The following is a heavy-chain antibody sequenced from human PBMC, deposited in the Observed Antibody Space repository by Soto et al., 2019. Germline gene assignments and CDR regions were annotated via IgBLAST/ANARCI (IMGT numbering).Heavy chain of an antibody. D-gene: IGHD1-26*01. V-gene: IGHV1-18*01. CDR2: ISGYNGNA. CDR3: ARVGRVGTTPLDY. J-gene: IGHJ4*02. Sequence: QVHLVQSGAEVKKPVASVKVSCKASGYTFTSYGISWVRQAPGQGLEWMAWISGYNGNANYAQNLQGRVTLTTDTSTSIAYMELRSLRSDDTAVYYCARVGRVGTTPLDYWGQGTLLTVSS. CDR1: GYTFTSYG.